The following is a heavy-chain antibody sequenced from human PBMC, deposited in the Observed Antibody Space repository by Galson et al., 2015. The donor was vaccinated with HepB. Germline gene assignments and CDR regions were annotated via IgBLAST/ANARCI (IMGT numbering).Heavy chain of an antibody. CDR3: ARDFPTMGAVAGTGDYGMDV. CDR2: IYSGGST. Sequence: SLRLSCAASGFTVSSNYMSWVRQAPGKGLEWVSVIYSGGSTYYADSVKGRFTISRDNSKNTLYLQMNSLRADDTAVYYCARDFPTMGAVAGTGDYGMDVWGQGTTVTVSS. D-gene: IGHD6-19*01. J-gene: IGHJ6*02. V-gene: IGHV3-53*01. CDR1: GFTVSSNY.